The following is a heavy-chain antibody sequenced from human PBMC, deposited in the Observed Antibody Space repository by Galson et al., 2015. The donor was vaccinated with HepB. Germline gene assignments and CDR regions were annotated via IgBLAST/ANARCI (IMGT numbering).Heavy chain of an antibody. CDR3: ARYISSSSPYYYYCYYMDV. CDR2: INTNTGNP. D-gene: IGHD6-6*01. J-gene: IGHJ6*03. CDR1: GYTFTSYA. Sequence: SVKVSCKASGYTFTSYAMNWVRQAPGQGLEWMGWINTNTGNPTYAQGFTGRFVFSLDTSVSTAYLQISSLKAEDTAVYYCARYISSSSPYYYYCYYMDVWGKGTTVTVSS. V-gene: IGHV7-4-1*02.